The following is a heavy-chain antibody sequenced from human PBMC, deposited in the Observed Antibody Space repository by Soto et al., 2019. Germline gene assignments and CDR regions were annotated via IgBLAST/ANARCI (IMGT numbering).Heavy chain of an antibody. V-gene: IGHV1-46*01. CDR3: AIVYYYGGYYDIFSY. D-gene: IGHD3-22*01. J-gene: IGHJ4*02. Sequence: GASVKVSCKASGYTFTSYYMHWVRQAPGQGLEWMGIINPSGGSTSYAQKFQGRVTMTRDTSTSTVYMELSSLRSEDTAVYYCAIVYYYGGYYDIFSYCGQGSLDTGSS. CDR1: GYTFTSYY. CDR2: INPSGGST.